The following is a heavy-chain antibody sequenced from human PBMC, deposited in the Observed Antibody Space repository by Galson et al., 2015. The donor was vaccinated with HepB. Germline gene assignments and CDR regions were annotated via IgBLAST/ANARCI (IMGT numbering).Heavy chain of an antibody. V-gene: IGHV1-2*06. J-gene: IGHJ5*02. CDR3: ARDRSSIHWFDP. D-gene: IGHD6-13*01. Sequence: SVKVSCKASGYTFTGYYMHWVRQAPGQGLEWMGRINPNSGGTNYAQKFQGRVTMTRDTSISTACMGLSRLRSDDTAVYYCARDRSSIHWFDPWGQGTLVTVSS. CDR2: INPNSGGT. CDR1: GYTFTGYY.